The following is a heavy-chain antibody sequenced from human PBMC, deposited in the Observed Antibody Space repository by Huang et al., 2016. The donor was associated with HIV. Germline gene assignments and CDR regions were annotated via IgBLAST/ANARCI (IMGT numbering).Heavy chain of an antibody. CDR2: IRYDSSKK. J-gene: IGHJ5*02. Sequence: QVQLVESGGGVVQPGGSLRLSCVASGFTFSDYGMHWVRQVPGKGLEWVAFIRYDSSKKYYSDSVKGRFTISRDNSKNTLYLQLNSLRSEDTAMYYCAKDWGTSGSWGQGALVTVSS. D-gene: IGHD3-16*01. CDR3: AKDWGTSGS. V-gene: IGHV3-30*02. CDR1: GFTFSDYG.